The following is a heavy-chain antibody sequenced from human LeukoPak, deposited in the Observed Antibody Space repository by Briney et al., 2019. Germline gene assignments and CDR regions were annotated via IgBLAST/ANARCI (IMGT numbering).Heavy chain of an antibody. Sequence: PSETLSLTCTVSGDSISNSAYYWVWIRHPPGKGLEWIGPITNTGNTYSNPSLKSRVPISIDTSKTQISLALTSVTAADTAVFYCARKTPGTSVDVWGQGTPVTVSS. CDR2: ITNTGNT. CDR1: GDSISNSAYY. V-gene: IGHV4-39*01. J-gene: IGHJ6*02. D-gene: IGHD3-10*01. CDR3: ARKTPGTSVDV.